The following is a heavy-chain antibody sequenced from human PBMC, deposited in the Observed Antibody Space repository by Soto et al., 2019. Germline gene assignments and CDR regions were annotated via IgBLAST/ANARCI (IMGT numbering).Heavy chain of an antibody. J-gene: IGHJ6*02. CDR1: GFTVSSNY. CDR3: ARGYYYDSSGYYSGYGMDV. CDR2: IYSGGST. D-gene: IGHD3-22*01. V-gene: IGHV3-53*01. Sequence: VGSLRLSCAASGFTVSSNYMSWVRQAPGKGLEWVSVIYSGGSTYYADSVKGRFTISRDNSKNTLYLQMNSLRAEDTAVYYCARGYYYDSSGYYSGYGMDVWGQGTTVTVSS.